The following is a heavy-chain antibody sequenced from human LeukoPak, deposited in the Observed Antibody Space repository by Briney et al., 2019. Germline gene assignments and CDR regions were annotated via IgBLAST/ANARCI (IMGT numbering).Heavy chain of an antibody. CDR2: ISSSGSII. J-gene: IGHJ4*02. D-gene: IGHD6-13*01. CDR1: GFIFSDYY. Sequence: GGSLRLSCTTSGFIFSDYYMSWIRQAPGKGLEWVSYISSSGSIIYYADSVKGRFTISRDNSKNTLYLQMNSLRAEDTAVYYCAKGGEVSSWYKRLKLYFDSWGRGTLVTVSS. CDR3: AKGGEVSSWYKRLKLYFDS. V-gene: IGHV3-11*04.